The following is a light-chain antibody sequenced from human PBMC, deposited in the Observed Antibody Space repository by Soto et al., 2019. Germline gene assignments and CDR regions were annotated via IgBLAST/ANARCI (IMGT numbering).Light chain of an antibody. CDR1: SSDVGGYDY. J-gene: IGLJ1*01. V-gene: IGLV2-11*01. Sequence: QSALTQPRSVSESPGQSVTISCTGTSSDVGGYDYLSWYQQHPGKAPKLLIYGVSERPSGVPDRFSGSKSGSTASLTISGLQAEDEADYYCCSYSDTYTYVFGTGTKLT. CDR3: CSYSDTYTYV. CDR2: GVS.